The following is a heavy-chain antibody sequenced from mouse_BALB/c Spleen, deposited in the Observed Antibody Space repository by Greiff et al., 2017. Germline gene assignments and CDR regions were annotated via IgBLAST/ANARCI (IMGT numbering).Heavy chain of an antibody. CDR2: IWTGGGT. V-gene: IGHV2-9-2*01. CDR3: VRDLYGNYYFDY. Sequence: VHLVESGPGLVAPSQSLSITCTVSGFSLTSYDISWIRQPPGKGLEWLGVIWTGGGTNYNSAFMSRLSISKDNSKSQVFLKMNSLQTDDTAIYYCVRDLYGNYYFDYWGQGTTLTVSS. J-gene: IGHJ2*01. CDR1: GFSLTSYD. D-gene: IGHD2-1*01.